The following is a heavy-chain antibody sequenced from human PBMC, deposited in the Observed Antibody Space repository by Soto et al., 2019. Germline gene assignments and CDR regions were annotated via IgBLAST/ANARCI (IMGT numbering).Heavy chain of an antibody. D-gene: IGHD3-22*01. CDR3: ARERYYYDRRALIH. V-gene: IGHV1-18*01. CDR2: TSGHNGNT. J-gene: IGHJ4*02. CDR1: GYTSTTYG. Sequence: ASVKMFCKDFGYTSTTYGLTWLLQAPAKEVQVLIGTSGHNGNTDYAQKFQDRVTMNTDTSTTTAYMELRRLTPDDTAIYYCARERYYYDRRALIHWGQGTMVTVSS.